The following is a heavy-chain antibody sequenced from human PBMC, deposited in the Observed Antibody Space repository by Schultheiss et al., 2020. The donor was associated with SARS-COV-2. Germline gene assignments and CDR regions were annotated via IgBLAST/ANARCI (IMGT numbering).Heavy chain of an antibody. CDR3: SRELHPGGISD. CDR2: ISGSGGST. CDR1: GFTVSSNY. Sequence: GSLRLSCAASGFTVSSNYMSWVRQAPGKGLEWVSAISGSGGSTYYADSVKGRFTISRDNSKNTLYLQMNSLRAEDTAVYFCSRELHPGGISDWGQGTLVTVSS. D-gene: IGHD4-23*01. V-gene: IGHV3-23*01. J-gene: IGHJ4*02.